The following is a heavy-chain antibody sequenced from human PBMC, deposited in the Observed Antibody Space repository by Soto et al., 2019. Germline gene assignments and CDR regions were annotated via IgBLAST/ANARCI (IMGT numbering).Heavy chain of an antibody. CDR1: GGSISSSSYY. CDR3: ARDSSGWYVYDY. V-gene: IGHV4-39*02. J-gene: IGHJ4*02. D-gene: IGHD6-19*01. Sequence: QLQLQESGPGLVKPSETLSLTCTVSGGSISSSSYYWGWIRQPPGKGLEWIGSIYYSGSTYYNPSLKSRVTISVDTSQNQFSLKLSSVTAADTAVYYCARDSSGWYVYDYWGQGTLVTVSS. CDR2: IYYSGST.